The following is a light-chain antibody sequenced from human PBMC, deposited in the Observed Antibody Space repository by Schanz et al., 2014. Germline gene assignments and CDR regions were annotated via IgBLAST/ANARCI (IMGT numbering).Light chain of an antibody. CDR3: SSYTGSNNLV. V-gene: IGLV2-14*02. J-gene: IGLJ2*01. Sequence: QSALTQPASVSGSPGQSITISCTGASTDGGSYDLVSWYQQYPGKAPKVIIYDDIKRPSGVSNRFSGSKSGNTASLTISGLQADDEGDYYCSSYTGSNNLVFGGGTKLTVL. CDR2: DDI. CDR1: STDGGSYDL.